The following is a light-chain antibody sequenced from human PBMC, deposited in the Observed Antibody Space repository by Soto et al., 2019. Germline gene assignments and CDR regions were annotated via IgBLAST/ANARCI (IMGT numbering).Light chain of an antibody. CDR3: QAWASSTFV. V-gene: IGLV3-1*01. J-gene: IGLJ1*01. CDR2: QDT. Sequence: SYELTQPPSVSVSPGQTASITCSGDKLGDKYASWYQQKPGQSPVLVIYQDTKRPSGIPERFSGSNSGNTATLTISGTQAMDEADYYCQAWASSTFVFGTGTKVTVL. CDR1: KLGDKY.